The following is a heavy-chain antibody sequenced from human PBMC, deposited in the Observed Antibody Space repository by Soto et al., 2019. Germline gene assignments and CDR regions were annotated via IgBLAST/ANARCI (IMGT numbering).Heavy chain of an antibody. Sequence: ASVKVSCKASGYTFISNSIHWVRQAPGQGLEWMGIINPSGGGTSYAQRLQGRVSMTRDTSTSTVYMELSSLRYEDTALYYCAREIAWASGRFDYWGQGTLVTVSS. V-gene: IGHV1-46*04. CDR3: AREIAWASGRFDY. CDR2: INPSGGGT. J-gene: IGHJ4*02. CDR1: GYTFISNS. D-gene: IGHD6-25*01.